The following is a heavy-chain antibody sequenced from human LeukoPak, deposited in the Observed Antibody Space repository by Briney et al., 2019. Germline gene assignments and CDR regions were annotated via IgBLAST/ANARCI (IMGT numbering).Heavy chain of an antibody. Sequence: GGSLRLSCAASGFTFSSYAMSWVRQAPGQGLEWVSAISGSGDSTYYADSVKGRFIISRDRSKNTLSLQMNSLTADDTAVYYCAKARGTYFFDYWGQGTLVSVSS. CDR1: GFTFSSYA. CDR3: AKARGTYFFDY. CDR2: ISGSGDST. J-gene: IGHJ4*02. V-gene: IGHV3-23*01. D-gene: IGHD1-26*01.